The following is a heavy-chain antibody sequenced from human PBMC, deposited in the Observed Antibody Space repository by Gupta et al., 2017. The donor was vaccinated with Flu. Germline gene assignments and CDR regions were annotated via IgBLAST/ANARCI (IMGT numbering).Heavy chain of an antibody. D-gene: IGHD3-10*01. CDR1: GGSMTGARYY. CDR2: IFYTGST. V-gene: IGHV4-39*01. J-gene: IGHJ5*02. Sequence: QLQLQESGPPLVKPSETLSLTCSVSGGSMTGARYYWAWLRQPPGQGLEWIATIFYTGSTYYNPSLKSRATISVDTSKNQFSLKLTSVTAADTAVYYCSRELLWFGDNKFDPWGQGTLVTVSS. CDR3: SRELLWFGDNKFDP.